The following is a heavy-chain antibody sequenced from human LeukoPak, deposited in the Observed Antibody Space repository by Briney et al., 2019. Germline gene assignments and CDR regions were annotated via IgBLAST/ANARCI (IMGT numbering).Heavy chain of an antibody. V-gene: IGHV4-30-2*01. J-gene: IGHJ5*02. CDR3: ARCYDSKGWFDP. D-gene: IGHD3-3*01. CDR2: IYHSGST. Sequence: SETLSLTCTVSGGSISSGGYYWSWIRQPPGKGLEWIGYIYHSGSTYYNPSLKSRVTISVDRSKNQFSLKLSSVTAADTAVYYCARCYDSKGWFDPWGQGTLVTVSS. CDR1: GGSISSGGYY.